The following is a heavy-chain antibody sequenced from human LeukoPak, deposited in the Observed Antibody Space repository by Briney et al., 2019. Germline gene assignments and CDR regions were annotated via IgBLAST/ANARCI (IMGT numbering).Heavy chain of an antibody. CDR2: IHYNGHT. Sequence: PSETLSLTCTVSGAAISSSYWSWIRQPPGKRLEWLGIIHYNGHTNYNPSLQSRVTISTDTSKNQFSLKLNSVTAADTAVHYCARGYYDSSGYSNTFDIWGQGTMVTVSS. V-gene: IGHV4-59*01. J-gene: IGHJ3*02. CDR1: GAAISSSY. D-gene: IGHD3-22*01. CDR3: ARGYYDSSGYSNTFDI.